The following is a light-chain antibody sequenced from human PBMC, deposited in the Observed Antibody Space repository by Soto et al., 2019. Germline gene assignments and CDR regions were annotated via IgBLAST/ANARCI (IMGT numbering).Light chain of an antibody. CDR3: CSYAGSYTYV. CDR1: GSDVGGYNY. CDR2: DVT. Sequence: QSALTQPRSVSGSPGQSVTISCTGTGSDVGGYNYVSWYQQYPDKAPKVMIYDVTKRPAGVPDRFSGSKSGNTASLTISGLQADDVADYYCCSYAGSYTYVFGTGTKLTVL. V-gene: IGLV2-11*01. J-gene: IGLJ1*01.